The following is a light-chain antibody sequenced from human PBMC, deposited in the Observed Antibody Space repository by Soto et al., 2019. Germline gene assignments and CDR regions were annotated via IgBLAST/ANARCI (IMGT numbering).Light chain of an antibody. Sequence: EIVLTQSPGTLSLSPGERATLSCRASQSVSSSYLAWYQQKPGQAPRLLIYGASSRATGLPDRFSGSGSGIDFTLTISRLEPEDFAVYYCQEYGSSPRNTFGQGTKLEIK. CDR1: QSVSSSY. V-gene: IGKV3-20*01. CDR3: QEYGSSPRNT. J-gene: IGKJ2*01. CDR2: GAS.